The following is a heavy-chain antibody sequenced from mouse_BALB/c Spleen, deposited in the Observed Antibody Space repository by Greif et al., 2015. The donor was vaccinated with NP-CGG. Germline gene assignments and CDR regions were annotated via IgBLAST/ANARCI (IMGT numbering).Heavy chain of an antibody. D-gene: IGHD2-10*01. J-gene: IGHJ4*01. CDR2: IWSGGST. V-gene: IGHV2-2*02. CDR1: GFSLTSYG. Sequence: VQRVESGPGLVQPSQSLSITCTVSGFSLTSYGVHWVRQSPGKGLEWLGVIWSGGSTDYNAAFISRLSISKDNSKSXVFFKMNSLQANDTAIYYCARSAYYGNYYYAMDYWGQGTSVTVSS. CDR3: ARSAYYGNYYYAMDY.